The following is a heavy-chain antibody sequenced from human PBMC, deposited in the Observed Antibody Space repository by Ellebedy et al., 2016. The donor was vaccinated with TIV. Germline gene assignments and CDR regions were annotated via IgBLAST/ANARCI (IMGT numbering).Heavy chain of an antibody. Sequence: GESLKISCAASGFTFSTYWMHWVRQAPGKGLVWVSRINSDGSNSNYADSVKGRFTISRDNAKNSLSLQMDSLRAEDTAVYYCARAKNYYMDVWGKGTTVTVSS. CDR2: INSDGSNS. V-gene: IGHV3-74*01. CDR1: GFTFSTYW. J-gene: IGHJ6*03. CDR3: ARAKNYYMDV.